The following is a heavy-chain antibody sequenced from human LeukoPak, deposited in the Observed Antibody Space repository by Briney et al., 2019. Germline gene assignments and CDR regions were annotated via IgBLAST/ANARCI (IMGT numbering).Heavy chain of an antibody. V-gene: IGHV3-7*01. CDR2: IDQDGSDT. J-gene: IGHJ6*03. CDR1: GFTFSNYW. Sequence: GGSLRLSCAASGFTFSNYWMSWVRQAPGTGLEWVAKIDQDGSDTNYVGSVKGRFTISRDNAKNSVDLQMNGLRVEDTAIYYCGRDGTVTSWDYYYYMDVWGKGTTVTVSS. CDR3: GRDGTVTSWDYYYYMDV. D-gene: IGHD4-11*01.